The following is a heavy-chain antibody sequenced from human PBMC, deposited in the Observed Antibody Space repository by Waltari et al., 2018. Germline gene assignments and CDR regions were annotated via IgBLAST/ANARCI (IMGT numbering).Heavy chain of an antibody. Sequence: EVQLVESGGGLVQPGGSLRLSCAASGFTFSSYWMSWVRQAPGKGLEWVANIKQDGSEKYYVDSVKGRFTISRDNDKNSLYLQMNSLRAEDTAVYYCARDGYGDRYYYYYMDVWGKGTTVTVSS. CDR3: ARDGYGDRYYYYYMDV. V-gene: IGHV3-7*01. CDR2: IKQDGSEK. CDR1: GFTFSSYW. D-gene: IGHD4-17*01. J-gene: IGHJ6*03.